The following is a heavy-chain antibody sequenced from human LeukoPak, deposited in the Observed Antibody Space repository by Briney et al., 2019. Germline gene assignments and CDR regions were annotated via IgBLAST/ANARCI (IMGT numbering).Heavy chain of an antibody. D-gene: IGHD6-13*01. CDR2: IIPIFGTA. V-gene: IGHV1-69*13. CDR1: GYTFTSYG. J-gene: IGHJ4*02. CDR3: ARSPHIAAAGLGSYFDY. Sequence: SVKVSCKASGYTFTSYGISWVRQAPGQGLEWMGGIIPIFGTANYAQKFQGRVTITADESTSTAYMELSSLRSEDTAVYYCARSPHIAAAGLGSYFDYWGQGTLVTVSS.